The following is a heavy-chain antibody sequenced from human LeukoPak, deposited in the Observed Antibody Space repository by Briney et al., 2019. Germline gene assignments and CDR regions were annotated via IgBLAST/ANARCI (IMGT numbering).Heavy chain of an antibody. V-gene: IGHV3-23*01. J-gene: IGHJ4*02. CDR2: ISGSGGST. CDR3: AKDRIAAAGVFDY. Sequence: GGSLRLSCAASGFTFSSYAMSWVRQAPGEGLEWVSAISGSGGSTYYADSVKGRFTIYRDNSKNTLYLKMNSLRAEDTAVYSCAKDRIAAAGVFDYWGQGTLVTVSS. CDR1: GFTFSSYA. D-gene: IGHD6-13*01.